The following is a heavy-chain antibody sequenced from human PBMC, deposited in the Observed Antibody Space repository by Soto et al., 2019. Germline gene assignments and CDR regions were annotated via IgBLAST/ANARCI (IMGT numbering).Heavy chain of an antibody. V-gene: IGHV3-23*01. D-gene: IGHD4-17*01. CDR3: ARDFFLYGDYVIDY. Sequence: GGSLRLSCAASGFTFSSYAMSWVRQAPGKGLQWVAGISGGGFSTYYADSVKGRFTISRDSAINSLFLQMNSLRAEDTAVYYCARDFFLYGDYVIDYWGQGTLVTVSS. CDR2: ISGGGFST. J-gene: IGHJ4*02. CDR1: GFTFSSYA.